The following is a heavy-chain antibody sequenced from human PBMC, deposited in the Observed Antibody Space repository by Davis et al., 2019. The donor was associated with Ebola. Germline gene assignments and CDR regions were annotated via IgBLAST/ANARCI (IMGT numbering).Heavy chain of an antibody. J-gene: IGHJ5*02. Sequence: AASVKVSCKASGYTFTSYGISWVRQAPGQGLEWMGWISAYNGKTKYAPKLQGRVTMTTDTSTSTVYMDLRSLGSDDTAVYYCARDSSYRSGWSSFWIDPWGQGTLVTVSS. CDR3: ARDSSYRSGWSSFWIDP. D-gene: IGHD6-19*01. CDR2: ISAYNGKT. V-gene: IGHV1-18*01. CDR1: GYTFTSYG.